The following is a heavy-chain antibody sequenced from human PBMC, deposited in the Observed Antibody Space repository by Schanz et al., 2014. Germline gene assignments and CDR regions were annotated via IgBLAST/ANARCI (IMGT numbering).Heavy chain of an antibody. CDR1: GFTFSSYA. D-gene: IGHD2-2*01. J-gene: IGHJ4*02. CDR3: AKDSTHIDIVLVPTAIDY. CDR2: ISGTTTYT. V-gene: IGHV3-23*01. Sequence: EVQLLESGGGLVQPGGSLRLSCAASGFTFSSYAMSWVRQAPGKGLEWVSYISGTTTYTNYADSVKGRFTISRDNSKNTLYLHMNTLRSEDTAVYYCAKDSTHIDIVLVPTAIDYWGQGTLVTVSS.